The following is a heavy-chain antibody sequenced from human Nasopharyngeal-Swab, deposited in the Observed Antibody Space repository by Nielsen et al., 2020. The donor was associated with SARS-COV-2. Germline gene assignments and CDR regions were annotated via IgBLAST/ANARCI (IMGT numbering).Heavy chain of an antibody. CDR1: GYTFTTYA. J-gene: IGHJ4*02. V-gene: IGHV1-3*01. CDR3: ARSGTVGAPGFDY. D-gene: IGHD1-26*01. Sequence: ASVKVSCKVSGYTFTTYAIHWVRHAPGQRLEWMAWINAGTGNREYSQRFQGRVTISADTSASTAYMELHSLRPEDTAVYYCARSGTVGAPGFDYWGQGTLVTVSS. CDR2: INAGTGNR.